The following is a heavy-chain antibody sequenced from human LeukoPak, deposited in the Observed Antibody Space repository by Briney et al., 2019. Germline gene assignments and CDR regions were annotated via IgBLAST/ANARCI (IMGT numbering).Heavy chain of an antibody. D-gene: IGHD5-18*01. CDR1: GFTFSSYE. CDR2: ISSSGSTI. Sequence: GGSLRLSCAASGFTFSSYEMNWVRQAPGKGLEWVSYISSSGSTIYYADSVKGRFTISRDNAKNSLYLQMNSLRAEDTAVYYCAKDVDTAMVTSIMDYWGQGTLVTVSS. V-gene: IGHV3-48*03. CDR3: AKDVDTAMVTSIMDY. J-gene: IGHJ4*02.